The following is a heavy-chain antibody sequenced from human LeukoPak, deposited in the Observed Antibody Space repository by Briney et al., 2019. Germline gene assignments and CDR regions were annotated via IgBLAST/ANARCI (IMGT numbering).Heavy chain of an antibody. D-gene: IGHD6-13*01. V-gene: IGHV3-30-3*01. CDR2: ISYDGSNK. J-gene: IGHJ6*03. CDR1: GFTFSSYA. Sequence: GGSLRLSCAASGFTFSSYAMHWVRQAPGKGLEWVAVISYDGSNKYYADSVKGRFTISRDNSKNTLYLQMNSLRAEDTAVYYCARALYSSPLVYQQFYMDVWGKGTTVTVSS. CDR3: ARALYSSPLVYQQFYMDV.